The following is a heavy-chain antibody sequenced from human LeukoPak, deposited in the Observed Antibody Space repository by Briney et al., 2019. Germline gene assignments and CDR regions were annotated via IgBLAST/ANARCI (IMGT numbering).Heavy chain of an antibody. CDR3: ARGRPTMVRGVIMDY. CDR2: IDTSSSTM. CDR1: ALTFSDYS. Sequence: GGSLRLSCAASALTFSDYSMNWVRQAPGKGLEWISYIDTSSSTMYYADSVMGRFTISRDNAKESLYLQMNSLRDEDTAVYYCARGRPTMVRGVIMDYWGQGTLVTVSS. V-gene: IGHV3-48*02. J-gene: IGHJ4*02. D-gene: IGHD3-10*01.